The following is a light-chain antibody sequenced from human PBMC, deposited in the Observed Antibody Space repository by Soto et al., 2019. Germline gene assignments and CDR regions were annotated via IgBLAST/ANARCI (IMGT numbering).Light chain of an antibody. V-gene: IGKV3-11*01. CDR1: QSVSTY. Sequence: EIVLTQSPATLSLSPGARATLSCAASQSVSTYLAWYQQKPGQAPRLLIYDVTNRATGIPARFSGSGSGTNFTLTISGLEPEDFAVYYRQHRSGWPPWTFGQGTKVQI. CDR2: DVT. J-gene: IGKJ1*01. CDR3: QHRSGWPPWT.